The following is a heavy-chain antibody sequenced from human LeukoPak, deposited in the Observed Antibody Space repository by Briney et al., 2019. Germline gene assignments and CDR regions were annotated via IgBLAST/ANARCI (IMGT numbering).Heavy chain of an antibody. D-gene: IGHD3-22*01. CDR2: IYYSGST. Sequence: PSQTLSLTCTVSGGSISSGGYYWSRIRQHPGKGLEWIGYIYYSGSTYYNPSLKSRVTISVDTSKNQFSLKLSSVTAADTAVYYCARRFYYDSTENWFDPWGQGTLVTVSS. CDR3: ARRFYYDSTENWFDP. CDR1: GGSISSGGYY. V-gene: IGHV4-31*03. J-gene: IGHJ5*02.